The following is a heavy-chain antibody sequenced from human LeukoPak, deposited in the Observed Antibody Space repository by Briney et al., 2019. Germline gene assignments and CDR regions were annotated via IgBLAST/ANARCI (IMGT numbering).Heavy chain of an antibody. V-gene: IGHV1-2*02. CDR2: INPNSGGT. J-gene: IGHJ3*02. CDR3: ASNVVVVPAAISGAFDI. Sequence: GASVEVSCKASGYTFTGYYMHWVRQAPGQGLEWMGWINPNSGGTNYAQKFQGRVTMTRDTSISTAYMELSRLRSDDTAVYYCASNVVVVPAAISGAFDIWGQGTMVTVSS. D-gene: IGHD2-2*02. CDR1: GYTFTGYY.